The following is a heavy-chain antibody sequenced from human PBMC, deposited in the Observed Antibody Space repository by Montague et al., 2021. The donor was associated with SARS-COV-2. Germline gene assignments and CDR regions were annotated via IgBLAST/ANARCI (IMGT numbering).Heavy chain of an antibody. CDR2: IYSNGDK. D-gene: IGHD3-9*01. CDR1: GFSLSTPNMG. CDR3: AHLIRYYDIFTGIPFDD. Sequence: PALVKPTQTLTLTCTFSGFSLSTPNMGVAWIRQPPGKALEWLAVIYSNGDKRYSPSLQRRLTITKDTSRNQLVLSLTNVDPLDTATYYCAHLIRYYDIFTGIPFDDWGQGTQVTVSS. J-gene: IGHJ4*02. V-gene: IGHV2-5*01.